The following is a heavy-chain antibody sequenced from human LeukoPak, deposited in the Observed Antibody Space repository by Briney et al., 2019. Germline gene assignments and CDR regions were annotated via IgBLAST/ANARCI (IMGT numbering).Heavy chain of an antibody. CDR3: ARDPYDYDSSGGLFDY. J-gene: IGHJ4*02. V-gene: IGHV3-7*01. CDR1: GFTFSSYW. D-gene: IGHD3-22*01. CDR2: VKQDGSEK. Sequence: GGSLRLSCAASGFTFSSYWMSWVRQAPGKGLEWVANVKQDGSEKYYVDSVKGRFTISRDNAKNSLYLQMNSLRAEDTAVYYCARDPYDYDSSGGLFDYWGQGTLVTVSS.